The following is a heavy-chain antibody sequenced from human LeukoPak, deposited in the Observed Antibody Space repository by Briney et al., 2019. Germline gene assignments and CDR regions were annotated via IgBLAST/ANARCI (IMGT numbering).Heavy chain of an antibody. Sequence: GGSVRLSLAASVFSLRHFWLHWVRQAPGKGRVGVSRINSHGRSTTYADSVKGRFTTSRDNSRNTLYLQANSLRAEDTAVYYCARGAARCSGGHCYPDWGRGTLVTVSS. CDR3: ARGAARCSGGHCYPD. V-gene: IGHV3-74*03. CDR1: VFSLRHFW. D-gene: IGHD2-15*01. J-gene: IGHJ4*02. CDR2: INSHGRST.